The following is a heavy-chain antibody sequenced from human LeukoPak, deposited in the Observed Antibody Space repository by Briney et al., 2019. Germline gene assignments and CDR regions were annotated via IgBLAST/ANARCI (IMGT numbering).Heavy chain of an antibody. J-gene: IGHJ4*02. Sequence: RGSLRLSCAAPGFTFTSHWIHLVRQVPGKGLVWVSNIKSDGSITNYADSVKGGFTISRDNAKNTLYLQMNSLRAEDTAVYYCTSIAADNTGYWGQGTLVTVSS. V-gene: IGHV3-74*01. D-gene: IGHD6-13*01. CDR1: GFTFTSHW. CDR2: IKSDGSIT. CDR3: TSIAADNTGY.